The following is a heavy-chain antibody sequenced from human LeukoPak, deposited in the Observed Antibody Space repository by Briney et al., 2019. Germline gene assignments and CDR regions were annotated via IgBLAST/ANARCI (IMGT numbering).Heavy chain of an antibody. Sequence: GGSLRLSCAASGFTVSFNYMSWVRQAPGKGLEWISVIYSGGSTYYAGSVKGRFTISRDDSKNTPYLQMNSLRAEDTAIYYCARAQWRTYSYYYMDVWGKGTTVTVSS. V-gene: IGHV3-53*01. J-gene: IGHJ6*03. CDR3: ARAQWRTYSYYYMDV. D-gene: IGHD6-19*01. CDR2: IYSGGST. CDR1: GFTVSFNY.